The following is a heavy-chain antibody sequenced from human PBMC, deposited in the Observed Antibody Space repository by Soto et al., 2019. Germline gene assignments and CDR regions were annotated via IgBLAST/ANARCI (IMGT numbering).Heavy chain of an antibody. Sequence: GGSLRLSCAASGFTFSGSAMHWVRQASGKGLEWVGRIRSKANSYATAYAASVKGRFTISRDDSKNTAYLQMNSLKTEDTAVYYCTRRPAAAGLYGMDVWGQGTTVTVLL. CDR2: IRSKANSYAT. CDR3: TRRPAAAGLYGMDV. D-gene: IGHD6-13*01. V-gene: IGHV3-73*01. CDR1: GFTFSGSA. J-gene: IGHJ6*02.